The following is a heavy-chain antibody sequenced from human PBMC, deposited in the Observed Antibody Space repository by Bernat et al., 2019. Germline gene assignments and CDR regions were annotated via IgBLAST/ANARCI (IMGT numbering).Heavy chain of an antibody. Sequence: QVQLQESGPGLVKPSETLSLTCTVSGGSISSYYWSWIRQPPGKGLEWIGYIYYSGSTNYNPSLKSRVTISVDTSKNQFSLKLSSVTAADTAVYYCARNDPYYYYMDVWGKGTTVTVSS. D-gene: IGHD1-1*01. CDR1: GGSISSYY. V-gene: IGHV4-59*01. CDR3: ARNDPYYYYMDV. J-gene: IGHJ6*03. CDR2: IYYSGST.